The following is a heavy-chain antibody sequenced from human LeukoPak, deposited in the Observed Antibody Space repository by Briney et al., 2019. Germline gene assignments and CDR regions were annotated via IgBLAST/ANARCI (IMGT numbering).Heavy chain of an antibody. J-gene: IGHJ4*02. V-gene: IGHV3-48*01. Sequence: GGSLRLSCAASGFTFSSYWMTWVRQAPGKGLEWLSYISSSGRTIYYADSVKGRFSISRDNAKNSLFLHMDSLRVEDTGVYYCARSRVGDGYNYNYWGQGTLVTVSS. CDR3: ARSRVGDGYNYNY. D-gene: IGHD5-24*01. CDR1: GFTFSSYW. CDR2: ISSSGRTI.